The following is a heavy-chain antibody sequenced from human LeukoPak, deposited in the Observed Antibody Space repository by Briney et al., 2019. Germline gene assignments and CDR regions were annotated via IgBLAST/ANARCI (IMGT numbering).Heavy chain of an antibody. D-gene: IGHD4-23*01. CDR3: ARTVYYGGSAFDI. CDR2: INPSGGST. CDR1: GYTFTSYD. J-gene: IGHJ3*02. Sequence: ASVKVSCKASGYTFTSYDINWVRQAPGQGLEWMGIINPSGGSTSYAQKFQGRVTMTRDTSTSTVYMELSSLRSEDTAVYYCARTVYYGGSAFDIWGQGTMVTVSS. V-gene: IGHV1-46*01.